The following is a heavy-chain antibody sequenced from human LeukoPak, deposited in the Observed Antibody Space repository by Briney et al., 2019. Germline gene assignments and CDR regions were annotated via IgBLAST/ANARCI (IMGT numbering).Heavy chain of an antibody. CDR3: AIGCSGGSCYRYNWFDP. Sequence: GASVKVSCKASGGTFSSYAISWVRQAPGQGLEWMGGIIPIFGTANYAQKFQGRVTITADESTSTAYMELSSLRSEDTAVYYCAIGCSGGSCYRYNWFDPWGQGTLVTVSS. CDR2: IIPIFGTA. V-gene: IGHV1-69*13. D-gene: IGHD2-15*01. CDR1: GGTFSSYA. J-gene: IGHJ5*02.